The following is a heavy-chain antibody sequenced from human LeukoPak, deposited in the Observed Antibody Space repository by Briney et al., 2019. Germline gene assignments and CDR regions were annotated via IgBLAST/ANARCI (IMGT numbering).Heavy chain of an antibody. CDR2: ISAYNGNT. CDR3: ARSQLTHDY. J-gene: IGHJ4*02. V-gene: IGHV1-18*04. Sequence: ASVKVSCKASGYTFTGYYMHWVRQAPGQGLEWMGWISAYNGNTNYAQKLQGRVTMTTDTSTSTAYMELRSLRSDDTAVYYCARSQLTHDYWGQGTLVTVSS. D-gene: IGHD5-18*01. CDR1: GYTFTGYY.